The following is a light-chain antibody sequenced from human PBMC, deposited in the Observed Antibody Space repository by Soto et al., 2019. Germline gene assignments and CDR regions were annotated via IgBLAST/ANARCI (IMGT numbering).Light chain of an antibody. CDR2: GAS. CDR3: QQYGSSPVT. CDR1: QSVSSSY. V-gene: IGKV3-20*01. Sequence: EIVLTQSPGTLCLSPGERATHSCRASQSVSSSYLAWYQQKPGQAPRLLIYGASSRATGIPDRFSGSGSGTDFTLTISRLEPEDFAVYYCQQYGSSPVTFGGGTKVEIK. J-gene: IGKJ4*01.